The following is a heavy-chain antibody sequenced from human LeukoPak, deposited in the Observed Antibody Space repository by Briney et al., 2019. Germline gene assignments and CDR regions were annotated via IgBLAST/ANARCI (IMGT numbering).Heavy chain of an antibody. J-gene: IGHJ4*02. D-gene: IGHD4-11*01. CDR2: IIPILGIA. CDR1: GGTFSSYA. CDR3: ARAEGKTTVASYYFDY. Sequence: SVKVSCKASGGTFSSYAISWVRQAPGQGLEWMGRIIPILGIANYAQKFQGRVTITADKSTSTAYMELSSLRSEDTAVYYYARAEGKTTVASYYFDYWGQGTLVAVSS. V-gene: IGHV1-69*04.